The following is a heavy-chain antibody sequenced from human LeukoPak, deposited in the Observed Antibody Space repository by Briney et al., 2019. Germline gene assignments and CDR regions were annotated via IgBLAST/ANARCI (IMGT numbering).Heavy chain of an antibody. CDR1: GGSFSGYY. CDR2: ISYCGST. D-gene: IGHD3-22*01. J-gene: IGHJ3*02. V-gene: IGHV4-59*01. CDR3: ARWDYYFDSSGYYEDAFDI. Sequence: SETLSLTCAVYGGSFSGYYWSWIRQPPGKGLEWIGYISYCGSTNYNPSLKSRVTISIDTSKNQFSLNLSSVTAADTAVYYCARWDYYFDSSGYYEDAFDIWGQGTMVTVSS.